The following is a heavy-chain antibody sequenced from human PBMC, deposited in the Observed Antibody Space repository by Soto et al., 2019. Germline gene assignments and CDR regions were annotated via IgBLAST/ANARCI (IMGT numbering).Heavy chain of an antibody. D-gene: IGHD3-10*02. Sequence: PGEGLEWIGYIYYSGSTYYNPSLKSRVTISVDTSKNQFSLKLSSVTAADTAVYFFFFQAEDGIRDVRSVSAFLLNRSSDL. CDR3: FFQAEDGIRDVRSVSAFLLNRSSDL. CDR2: IYYSGST. V-gene: IGHV4-31*02. J-gene: IGHJ2*01.